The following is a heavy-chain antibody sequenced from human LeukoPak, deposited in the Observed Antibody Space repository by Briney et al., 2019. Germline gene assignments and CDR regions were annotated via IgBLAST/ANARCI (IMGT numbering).Heavy chain of an antibody. CDR2: INPNSGGT. J-gene: IGHJ4*02. D-gene: IGHD6-6*01. CDR3: ARFLGSSRHFDY. Sequence: ASVKVSCKASGYTFTGYYMHWVRQAPGQGLEWMGWINPNSGGTNYAQKFQGRVTMTRDTSISTAYMELSSLRSEDTAVYYCARFLGSSRHFDYWGQGTLVTVSS. V-gene: IGHV1-2*02. CDR1: GYTFTGYY.